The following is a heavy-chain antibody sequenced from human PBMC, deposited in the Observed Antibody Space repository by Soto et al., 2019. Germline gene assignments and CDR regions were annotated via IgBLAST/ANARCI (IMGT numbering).Heavy chain of an antibody. CDR2: IYYSGST. CDR1: GGSISSYY. Sequence: SETLSLTCTVSGGSISSYYLSWIRQPPGKGLEWIGYIYYSGSTNYNPSLKSRVTISVDTSKNQFSLKLSSVTAADTAVYYCARNYYDSSGYYYNWFDPWGQGTLVTVYS. V-gene: IGHV4-59*01. D-gene: IGHD3-22*01. J-gene: IGHJ5*02. CDR3: ARNYYDSSGYYYNWFDP.